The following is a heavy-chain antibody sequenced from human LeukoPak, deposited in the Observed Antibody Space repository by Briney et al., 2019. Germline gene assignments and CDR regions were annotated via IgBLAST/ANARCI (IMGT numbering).Heavy chain of an antibody. CDR3: AKDGSRSREVFPYYYGSGRLQYMDV. J-gene: IGHJ6*03. D-gene: IGHD3-10*01. Sequence: GGSLRLSCAASGFTFSSYGMHWVRQAPGKGLEWVAFIRYDGSNKYYADSVKGRFTMSRDNSKITMYLQMNSLRDEDTAMFYCAKDGSRSREVFPYYYGSGRLQYMDVWGKGTTVIISS. V-gene: IGHV3-30*02. CDR1: GFTFSSYG. CDR2: IRYDGSNK.